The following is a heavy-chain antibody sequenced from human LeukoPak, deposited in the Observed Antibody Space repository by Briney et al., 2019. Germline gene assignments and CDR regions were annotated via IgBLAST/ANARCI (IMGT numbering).Heavy chain of an antibody. CDR1: GYSFTSYW. CDR3: ARRPFCSSTSCYTSWFDP. J-gene: IGHJ5*02. CDR2: IDPSDSYT. Sequence: GESLRISCKGSGYSFTSYWISWVRPMPGKGLEWMGRIDPSDSYTNYSPSFQGHVTISADKSISTAYLQWSSLKASDTAMYYCARRPFCSSTSCYTSWFDPWGQGTLVTVSS. V-gene: IGHV5-10-1*01. D-gene: IGHD2-2*02.